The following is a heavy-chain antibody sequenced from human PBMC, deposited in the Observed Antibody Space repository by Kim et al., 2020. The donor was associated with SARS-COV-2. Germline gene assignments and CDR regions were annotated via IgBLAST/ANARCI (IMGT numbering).Heavy chain of an antibody. V-gene: IGHV3-7*01. CDR2: SQT. CDR3: AIDAFSRGDS. D-gene: IGHD3-3*02. J-gene: IGHJ4*02. Sequence: SQTNYVGSVKGRFTISRDNAKNSLYLQMNSLRFEDTALYYCAIDAFSRGDSWGQGALVTVSS.